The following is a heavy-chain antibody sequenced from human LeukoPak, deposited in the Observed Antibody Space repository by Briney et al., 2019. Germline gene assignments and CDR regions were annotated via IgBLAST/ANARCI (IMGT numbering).Heavy chain of an antibody. CDR1: GGSFSGYY. Sequence: SETLSLTCAVYGGSFSGYYWSWIRQPPGKGLEWIGEINHSGSTNYNPSLKSRVTISVDTSKNQFSLKLSSVTAADTAVYYCARVAYSSGWLVPPSFWGHYFDYWGQGTLVTVSS. J-gene: IGHJ4*02. D-gene: IGHD6-19*01. CDR3: ARVAYSSGWLVPPSFWGHYFDY. V-gene: IGHV4-34*01. CDR2: INHSGST.